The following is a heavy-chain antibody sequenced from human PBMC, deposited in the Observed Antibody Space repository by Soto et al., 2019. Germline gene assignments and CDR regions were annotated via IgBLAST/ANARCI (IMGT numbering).Heavy chain of an antibody. V-gene: IGHV3-15*01. J-gene: IGHJ4*02. CDR2: IKSKTDGGTT. Sequence: GGSLRLSCAASGFTFSNAWMSWVRQAPGKGLEWVGRIKSKTDGGTTDYAAPVKGRFTISRDDSKNTLYLQMNSLKTEDTAVYYCTTEYTAAAGTPVQLSPKRVDYWGQGTLVTVSS. D-gene: IGHD6-13*01. CDR3: TTEYTAAAGTPVQLSPKRVDY. CDR1: GFTFSNAW.